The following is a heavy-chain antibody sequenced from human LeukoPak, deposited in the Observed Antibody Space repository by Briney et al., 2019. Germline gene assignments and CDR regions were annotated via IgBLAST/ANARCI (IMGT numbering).Heavy chain of an antibody. J-gene: IGHJ6*03. V-gene: IGHV3-30*04. Sequence: PGGSLRLSCAASGFTFSRYAMHWPRQSPGKGLEGMSFIKYDGNIKEYADTVRGRFSISRDNSKNTLYLQMNNLRVEDAATYYCVTDTVFRVGKPPMDVWGKGTTVVVSS. CDR3: VTDTVFRVGKPPMDV. CDR2: IKYDGNIK. CDR1: GFTFSRYA. D-gene: IGHD3-3*01.